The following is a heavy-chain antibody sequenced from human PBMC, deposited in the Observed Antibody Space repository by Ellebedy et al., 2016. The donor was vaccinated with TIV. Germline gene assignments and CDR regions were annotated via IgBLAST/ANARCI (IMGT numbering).Heavy chain of an antibody. CDR3: ARIVPKSGWTFDP. J-gene: IGHJ5*02. CDR2: IDWDDDK. V-gene: IGHV2-70*11. CDR1: GFSLSTRGMS. D-gene: IGHD6-19*01. Sequence: SGPTLVKPTQTLTLTCTFSGFSLSTRGMSVSWIRQPPGKALEWLARIDWDDDKYYNTSLRPRLTISKDTSKNQVVLTMTNMDPVDTATYYCARIVPKSGWTFDPWGQGTRVTVSS.